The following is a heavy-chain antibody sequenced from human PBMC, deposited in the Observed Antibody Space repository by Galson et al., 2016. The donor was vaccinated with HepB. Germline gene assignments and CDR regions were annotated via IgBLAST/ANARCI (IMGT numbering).Heavy chain of an antibody. J-gene: IGHJ3*02. CDR1: GFIFSSYW. Sequence: SLRLSCAASGFIFSSYWMNWVRQAPGKGLEWVADIKQDGSEKYYVDSVEGRFTVSRDNAKNSLYLQMSSLRAEDTAVYYCATMFYYYGSDFDRVDAFDIWGQGTMVTVSS. D-gene: IGHD2-21*01. CDR2: IKQDGSEK. V-gene: IGHV3-7*01. CDR3: ATMFYYYGSDFDRVDAFDI.